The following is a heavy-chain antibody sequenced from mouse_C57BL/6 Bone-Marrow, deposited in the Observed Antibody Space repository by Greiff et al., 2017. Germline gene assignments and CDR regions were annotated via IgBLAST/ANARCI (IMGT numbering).Heavy chain of an antibody. D-gene: IGHD3-2*02. CDR3: ARGFLLYFDY. CDR2: ISSGSSTS. Sequence: EVMLVESGGGLVKPGGSLKLSCAASGFTFSDYGMHWVRQAPEKGLEWVAYISSGSSTSYYADTVKGRFTISRDNAKNTLFLQMTSLRSEDTAMYYCARGFLLYFDYWGQGTTLTVSS. J-gene: IGHJ2*01. CDR1: GFTFSDYG. V-gene: IGHV5-17*01.